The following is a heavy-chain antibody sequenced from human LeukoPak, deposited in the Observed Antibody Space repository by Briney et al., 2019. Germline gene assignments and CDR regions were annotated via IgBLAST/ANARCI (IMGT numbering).Heavy chain of an antibody. CDR2: INHSGST. Sequence: PSETLSLTCAVYGGSFSGYYWSWIRQPPGKGLEWLGEINHSGSTNYNPSLKSRVTISVDTSKNQFSLKLSSVTAADTAVYYCARGPHYDILTGYYNDAFDIWGQGTMVTVSS. CDR3: ARGPHYDILTGYYNDAFDI. V-gene: IGHV4-34*01. CDR1: GGSFSGYY. D-gene: IGHD3-9*01. J-gene: IGHJ3*02.